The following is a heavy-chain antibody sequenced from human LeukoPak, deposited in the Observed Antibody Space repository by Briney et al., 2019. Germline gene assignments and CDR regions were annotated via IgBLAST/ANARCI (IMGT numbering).Heavy chain of an antibody. CDR3: TRGPSGSDY. J-gene: IGHJ4*02. D-gene: IGHD3-10*01. Sequence: ASVKVSCKVSGYTFTGYYLHWVRQAPGQGLEWMGRANPSSGGTNYAQKFQGRVTMTRDTSISTAYMDLSSLRSDDTAVYYCTRGPSGSDYWGQGTLVTVSS. V-gene: IGHV1-2*06. CDR1: GYTFTGYY. CDR2: ANPSSGGT.